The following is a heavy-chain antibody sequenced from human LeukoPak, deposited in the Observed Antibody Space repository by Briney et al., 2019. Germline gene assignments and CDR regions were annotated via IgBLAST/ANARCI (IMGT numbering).Heavy chain of an antibody. J-gene: IGHJ5*02. CDR2: IYYNGST. CDR3: ARCRGRRINWFDP. V-gene: IGHV4-59*12. CDR1: GGSISSYY. Sequence: PSETLSLTCTVSGGSISSYYWSWIRQPPGKGLEWIGYIYYNGSTKYNPSLKSRVTISVDTSKNQFSLKLSSVTAADTAVYYCARCRGRRINWFDPWGQGTLVTVSS. D-gene: IGHD1-1*01.